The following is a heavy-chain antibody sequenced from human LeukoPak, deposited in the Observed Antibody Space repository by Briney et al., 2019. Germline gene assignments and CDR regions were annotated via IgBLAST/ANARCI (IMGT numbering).Heavy chain of an antibody. CDR1: GGSISSYY. J-gene: IGHJ6*02. D-gene: IGHD3-3*01. Sequence: PSETLSLTCTVSGGSISSYYWSWIRQPPGKGLEWIGYIYYSGSTNYNPSLKSRVTISVDTSKNQFSLKLSSVTAADTAVYYCARVRFLEWPTYYYYYGMDVWGQGTTVTVSS. CDR2: IYYSGST. V-gene: IGHV4-59*08. CDR3: ARVRFLEWPTYYYYYGMDV.